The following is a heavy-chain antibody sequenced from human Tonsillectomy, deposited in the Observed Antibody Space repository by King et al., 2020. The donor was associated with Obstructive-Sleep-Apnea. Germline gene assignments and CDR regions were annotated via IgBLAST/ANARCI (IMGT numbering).Heavy chain of an antibody. Sequence: QLVQSGAEVKKPGASVKVSCKASGYTFTNYDIDWVRQATGQGLEWMGWLNPNSGNTGYAQKFQGRVTITRNNSISTAYMELSSLRSDDTAVYYCARRRGAGGSDYWGQGTLVTVSS. D-gene: IGHD2-15*01. CDR2: LNPNSGNT. V-gene: IGHV1-8*01. J-gene: IGHJ4*02. CDR3: ARRRGAGGSDY. CDR1: GYTFTNYD.